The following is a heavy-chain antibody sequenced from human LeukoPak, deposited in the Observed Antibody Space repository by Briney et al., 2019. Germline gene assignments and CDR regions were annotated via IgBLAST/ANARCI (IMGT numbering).Heavy chain of an antibody. CDR2: ISDDGTYT. D-gene: IGHD3-22*01. Sequence: GGSLRLSCAASGFSFSRHWMHWVRQAPGKGLVWVSRISDDGTYTANVDSVEGRFTISRDNAKNSLYLQMNSLRAEDTAVYYCARVQDYYDSSGYYYYGMDVWGQGTTVTVSS. J-gene: IGHJ6*02. V-gene: IGHV3-74*03. CDR1: GFSFSRHW. CDR3: ARVQDYYDSSGYYYYGMDV.